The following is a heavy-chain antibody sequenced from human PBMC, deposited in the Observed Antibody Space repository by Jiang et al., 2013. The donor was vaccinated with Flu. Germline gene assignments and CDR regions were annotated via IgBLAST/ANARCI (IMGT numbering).Heavy chain of an antibody. CDR3: ARGYSSSPNWSDP. CDR2: TYYRSKWYN. Sequence: SVSSNSAAWNWIRQSPSRGLEWLGRTYYRSKWYNDYAVSVKSRITINPDTSKNQFSLQLNSVTPEDTAVYYCARGYSSSPNWSDPWGQGTLVTVSS. V-gene: IGHV6-1*01. J-gene: IGHJ5*02. D-gene: IGHD6-13*01. CDR1: SVSSNSAA.